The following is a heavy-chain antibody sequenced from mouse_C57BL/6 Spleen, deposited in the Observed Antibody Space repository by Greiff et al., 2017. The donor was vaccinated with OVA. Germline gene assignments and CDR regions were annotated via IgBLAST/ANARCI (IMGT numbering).Heavy chain of an antibody. CDR2: ISYDGSN. CDR1: GYSITSGYY. Sequence: EVKLVESGPGLVKPSQSLSLTCSVTGYSITSGYYWNWIRQFPGNKLEWMGYISYDGSNNYNPSLKNRISITRDTSKNQFFLKLNSVTTEDTATYYCARDQYYGSSSYYFDYWGQGTTLTVSS. V-gene: IGHV3-6*01. D-gene: IGHD1-1*01. CDR3: ARDQYYGSSSYYFDY. J-gene: IGHJ2*01.